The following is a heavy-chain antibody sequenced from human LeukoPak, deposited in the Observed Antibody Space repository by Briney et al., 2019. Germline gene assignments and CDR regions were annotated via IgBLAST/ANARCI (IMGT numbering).Heavy chain of an antibody. J-gene: IGHJ5*02. CDR1: GGSISSSSYY. V-gene: IGHV4-39*07. Sequence: SETLSLTCTVSGGSISSSSYYWGWIRQPPGKGLEWIGSIYYSGSTYYNPSLKSRVTISVDTSKNQFSLKLSSVTAADTAVYYCARDRWFDPWGQGTLVTVSS. CDR2: IYYSGST. CDR3: ARDRWFDP.